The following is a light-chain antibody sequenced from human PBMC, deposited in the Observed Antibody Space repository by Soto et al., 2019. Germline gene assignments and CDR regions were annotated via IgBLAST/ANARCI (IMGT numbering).Light chain of an antibody. CDR3: SSYTSSSTRV. J-gene: IGLJ3*02. Sequence: QSALTQPASVSGSPGQSITISCTGTSSDIGRYNYVSWYQQHPGKAPKLMIYDVSNRPSGVSDRFSGSKSGNTASLTISGLQAEDEADYYCSSYTSSSTRVFGGGTQLPS. V-gene: IGLV2-14*01. CDR1: SSDIGRYNY. CDR2: DVS.